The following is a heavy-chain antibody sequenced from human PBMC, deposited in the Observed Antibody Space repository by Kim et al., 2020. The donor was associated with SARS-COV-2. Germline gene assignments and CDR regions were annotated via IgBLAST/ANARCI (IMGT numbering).Heavy chain of an antibody. CDR1: AYRFTSYA. CDR3: ARDLTVAVGGMDV. V-gene: IGHV7-4-1*02. D-gene: IGHD6-19*01. Sequence: ASMKVSCKASAYRFTSYAINWVRQAPGQGLEWMGWINTNSGNPTYAQGFSGRFVFSLETSVSTAYLQISSLKAEDTAVYYCARDLTVAVGGMDVWGQGTTVTVSS. CDR2: INTNSGNP. J-gene: IGHJ6*02.